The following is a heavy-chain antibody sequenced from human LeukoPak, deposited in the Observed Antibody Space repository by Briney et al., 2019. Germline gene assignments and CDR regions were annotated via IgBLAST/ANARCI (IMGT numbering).Heavy chain of an antibody. J-gene: IGHJ4*02. CDR2: INAGNGGT. CDR3: ARLCGGDCFSAYDY. CDR1: GYTFTSYI. D-gene: IGHD2-21*02. Sequence: ASVKVSCKASGYTFTSYIMHWVRQAPGQSLEWMGWINAGNGGTKYSQEVQGRATITRDTSASTANMELSSLRSEDTAVYYCARLCGGDCFSAYDYWGQGTLVTVSS. V-gene: IGHV1-3*01.